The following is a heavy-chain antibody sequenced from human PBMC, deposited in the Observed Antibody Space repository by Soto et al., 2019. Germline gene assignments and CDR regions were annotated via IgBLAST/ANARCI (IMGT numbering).Heavy chain of an antibody. CDR3: AEALAAAGTRTYYYYGMDV. D-gene: IGHD6-13*01. Sequence: EVQLLESGGGLVQPGGSLRLSCAASGFTFSSYAMSWVRQAPGKGLEWVSAISGSGGSTYYADSVKGRFTISRDNSKNTLYLQMNSLRAEDTAVYYCAEALAAAGTRTYYYYGMDVWGQGTTVTVSS. J-gene: IGHJ6*02. CDR2: ISGSGGST. V-gene: IGHV3-23*01. CDR1: GFTFSSYA.